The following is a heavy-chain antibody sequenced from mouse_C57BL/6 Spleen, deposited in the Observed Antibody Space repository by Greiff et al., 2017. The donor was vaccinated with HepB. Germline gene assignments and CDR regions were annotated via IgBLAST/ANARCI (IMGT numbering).Heavy chain of an antibody. Sequence: EVKLMESGEGLVKPGGSLKLSCAASGFTFSSYAMSWVRQTPEKRLEWVAYISSGGDYIYYADTVKGRFTISRDNARNTLYLQMSSLKSEDTAMYYCTRDRWVLRGGAMDYWGQGTSVTVSS. CDR3: TRDRWVLRGGAMDY. CDR1: GFTFSSYA. V-gene: IGHV5-9-1*02. D-gene: IGHD2-3*01. CDR2: ISSGGDYI. J-gene: IGHJ4*01.